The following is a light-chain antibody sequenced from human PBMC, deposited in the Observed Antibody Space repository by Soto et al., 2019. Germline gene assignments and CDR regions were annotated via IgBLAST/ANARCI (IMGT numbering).Light chain of an antibody. CDR3: QQYGSSPKYT. CDR2: AAS. Sequence: EIVLTQSPGTLSLSPGERATLSCGASQSVNSNYLAWYQQKPGQAPRLLIYAASCRATGIPDRFSGSGSGTDFTLTISRLEPEDFAVYYCQQYGSSPKYTFGQGTKLEIK. V-gene: IGKV3-20*01. J-gene: IGKJ2*01. CDR1: QSVNSNY.